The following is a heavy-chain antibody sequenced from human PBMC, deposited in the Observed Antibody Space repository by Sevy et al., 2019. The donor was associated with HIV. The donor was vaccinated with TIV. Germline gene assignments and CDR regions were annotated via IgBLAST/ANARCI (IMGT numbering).Heavy chain of an antibody. D-gene: IGHD2-15*01. CDR3: ARVVAYCSGGSCFPGYYHGMDV. J-gene: IGHJ6*02. CDR1: GFTFSNYN. V-gene: IGHV3-21*01. CDR2: ISSSSNYI. Sequence: GGSLRLSCAASGFTFSNYNMNWVRQAPGKGLEWVSSISSSSNYISYADSMKGRFTISRDNAKNSLYLQMNSLRAEDTAVYYCARVVAYCSGGSCFPGYYHGMDVWGQGTTVTVSS.